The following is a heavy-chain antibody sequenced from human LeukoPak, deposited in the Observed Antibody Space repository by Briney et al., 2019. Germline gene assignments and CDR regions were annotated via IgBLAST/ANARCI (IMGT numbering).Heavy chain of an antibody. CDR2: ISGSGGST. J-gene: IGHJ4*02. CDR3: ARDPFGVGTHFPEC. V-gene: IGHV3-23*01. CDR1: GFTFSSYA. D-gene: IGHD2-21*02. Sequence: GGSLRLSCAASGFTFSSYAMSWVRQAPGKGLEWVSAISGSGGSTYYADSVKGRFTISRDNSKNTLYLQMNSLRAEDTTVYYCARDPFGVGTHFPECWGQGILVTVSS.